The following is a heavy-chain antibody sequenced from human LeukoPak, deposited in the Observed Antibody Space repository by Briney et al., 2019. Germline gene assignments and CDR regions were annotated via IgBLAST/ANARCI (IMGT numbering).Heavy chain of an antibody. CDR3: AKSQLRLRDLSLKNFFDY. J-gene: IGHJ4*02. CDR2: ITWNSGTI. CDR1: GFTFDDYA. D-gene: IGHD3-16*02. Sequence: GGTLRLSCAASGFTFDDYAMHWVRQAPGKGLEWVSGITWNSGTIGYADSVRGRFTISRDNAKNSLYLQMNSLRAEDMALYYCAKSQLRLRDLSLKNFFDYWGQGTPVTVSS. V-gene: IGHV3-9*03.